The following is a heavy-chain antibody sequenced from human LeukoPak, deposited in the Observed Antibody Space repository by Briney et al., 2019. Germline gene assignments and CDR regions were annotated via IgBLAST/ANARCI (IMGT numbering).Heavy chain of an antibody. CDR3: ASAYRSGLYGFDY. CDR1: VFTASVIY. V-gene: IGHV3-53*01. Sequence: SLSLSPAASVFTASVIYMSCVPQASGEGLEWVSVIYSSGSTYYSDSVKGRFTISRDNSKNTVYLQMNSLRAEDTAVYYCASAYRSGLYGFDYWGQGTLVTVAS. D-gene: IGHD6-19*01. J-gene: IGHJ4*02. CDR2: IYSSGST.